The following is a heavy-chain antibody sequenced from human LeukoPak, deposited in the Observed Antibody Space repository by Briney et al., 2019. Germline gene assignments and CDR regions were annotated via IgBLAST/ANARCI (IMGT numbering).Heavy chain of an antibody. CDR2: IYHSGST. J-gene: IGHJ4*02. D-gene: IGHD4-23*01. CDR3: ASFRPSTKYYGGKDPFDY. V-gene: IGHV4-4*02. Sequence: PSGTLSLTCAVSGGSISSSNWWSWVRQPPGKGLEWIGEIYHSGSTSYNPSLKSRVTISVDKSKNQFSLKLSSVTAADTAVYYCASFRPSTKYYGGKDPFDYWGQGTLVTVSS. CDR1: GGSISSSNW.